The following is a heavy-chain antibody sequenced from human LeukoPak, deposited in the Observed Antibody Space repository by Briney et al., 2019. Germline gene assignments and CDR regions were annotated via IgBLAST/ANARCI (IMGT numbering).Heavy chain of an antibody. J-gene: IGHJ6*03. Sequence: PGGSLRLSCAASGFTDSSNYMRWVRQARGKGLEWVSVIYCGGSTYYADSVKGRFTISRDNSKNPLYLQMNNLRAEDTAVYYCARDLRQLHSYYMDVWGKGTTVTVSS. V-gene: IGHV3-53*01. CDR2: IYCGGST. D-gene: IGHD6-13*01. CDR1: GFTDSSNY. CDR3: ARDLRQLHSYYMDV.